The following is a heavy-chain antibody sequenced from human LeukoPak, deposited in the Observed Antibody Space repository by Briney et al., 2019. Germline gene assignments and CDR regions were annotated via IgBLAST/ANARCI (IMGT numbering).Heavy chain of an antibody. J-gene: IGHJ3*02. Sequence: SETLSLTCTVSGGSITGYHWSWIRQPPGKGLECIGYIYSSETTNYKPSLKSRVTLSADTSKNQISLKLTSVTAADTAIYYCARRNDFHIWGQGTMVTVSS. CDR3: ARRNDFHI. CDR1: GGSITGYH. V-gene: IGHV4-4*08. CDR2: IYSSETT.